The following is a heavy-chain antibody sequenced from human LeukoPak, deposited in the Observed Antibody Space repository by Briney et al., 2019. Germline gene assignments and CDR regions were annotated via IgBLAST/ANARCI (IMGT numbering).Heavy chain of an antibody. V-gene: IGHV1-69*13. CDR1: GGTFSSYA. D-gene: IGHD3-3*01. CDR2: IIPIFGTA. Sequence: SVKVACKASGGTFSSYAISWVRQAPGQGLEWMGGIIPIFGTANYAQKFQGRVTITADESTSTAYMELSSLRSEDTAVYYCARSSGFMYYDFWRFDYWGQGTLVTVSS. CDR3: ARSSGFMYYDFWRFDY. J-gene: IGHJ4*02.